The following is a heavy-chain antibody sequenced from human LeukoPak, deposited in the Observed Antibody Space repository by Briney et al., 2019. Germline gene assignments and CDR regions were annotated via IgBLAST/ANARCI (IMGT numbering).Heavy chain of an antibody. CDR1: GYTFTSYG. J-gene: IGHJ3*02. CDR3: AGDQAWDPQYYHDFSGARDAFDI. V-gene: IGHV1-18*01. D-gene: IGHD3-22*01. Sequence: ASVKVSCKASGYTFTSYGIGWVRQAPGQGLEWMGWISANSGNTNYAQKFQGRVTMTTDTSTSTAYMELRSLRSDDTAVYYCAGDQAWDPQYYHDFSGARDAFDIWGQGTMVTVSS. CDR2: ISANSGNT.